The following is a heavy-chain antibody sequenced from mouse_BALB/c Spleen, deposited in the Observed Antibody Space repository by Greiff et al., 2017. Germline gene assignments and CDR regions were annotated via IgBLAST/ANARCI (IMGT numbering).Heavy chain of an antibody. D-gene: IGHD3-1*01. V-gene: IGHV6-6*02. J-gene: IGHJ2*01. CDR2: IRLKSNNYAT. CDR3: TRQLGLSTHFDY. CDR1: GFTFSNYW. Sequence: EVKVEESGGGLVQPGGSMKLSCVASGFTFSNYWMNWVRQSPEKGLEWVAEIRLKSNNYATHYAESVKGRFTISRDDSKSSVYLQMNNLRAEDTCIYYCTRQLGLSTHFDYWGQGTTLTVSS.